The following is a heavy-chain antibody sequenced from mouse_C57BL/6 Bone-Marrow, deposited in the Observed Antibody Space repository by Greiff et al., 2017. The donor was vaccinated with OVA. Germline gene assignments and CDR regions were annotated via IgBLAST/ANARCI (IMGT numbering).Heavy chain of an antibody. D-gene: IGHD1-1*01. CDR3: AREGDYYGSSNFDY. Sequence: LQQPGAELVKPGASVKLSGKASGYTFTSYWMHWVKQRPGQGLEWIGMIHPNSGSTNYNEKFKSKATLTVDKSSSTAYMQLSSLTSEDSAVYYCAREGDYYGSSNFDYWGQGTTLTVSS. V-gene: IGHV1-64*01. CDR2: IHPNSGST. J-gene: IGHJ2*01. CDR1: GYTFTSYW.